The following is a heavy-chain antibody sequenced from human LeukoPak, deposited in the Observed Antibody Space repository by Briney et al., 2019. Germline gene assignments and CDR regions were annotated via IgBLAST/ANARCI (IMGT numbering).Heavy chain of an antibody. CDR3: ASPPHDYSNRDYYFDY. CDR1: GFTFSSYA. CDR2: ISGSGGST. V-gene: IGHV3-23*01. J-gene: IGHJ4*02. D-gene: IGHD4-11*01. Sequence: GGSLRLSCAASGFTFSSYAMYWVRQAPGKGLEWVSAISGSGGSTYYADSVKGRFTVSRDNSKNTLYLQMNSLRAEDTAVYYCASPPHDYSNRDYYFDYWGQGTLVTVSS.